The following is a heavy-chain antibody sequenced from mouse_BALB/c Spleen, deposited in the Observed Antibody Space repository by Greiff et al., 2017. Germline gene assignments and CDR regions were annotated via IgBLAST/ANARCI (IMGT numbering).Heavy chain of an antibody. CDR2: IYPGNSDT. CDR1: GYTFTSYW. V-gene: IGHV1-5*01. J-gene: IGHJ3*01. Sequence: VHVKQSGTVLARPGASVKMSCKASGYTFTSYWMHWVKQRPGQGLEWIGAIYPGNSDTSYNQKFKGKAKLTAVTSTSTAYMELSSLTNEDSAVYYCTRGGYRYDGSWFAYWGQGTLVTVSA. CDR3: TRGGYRYDGSWFAY. D-gene: IGHD2-14*01.